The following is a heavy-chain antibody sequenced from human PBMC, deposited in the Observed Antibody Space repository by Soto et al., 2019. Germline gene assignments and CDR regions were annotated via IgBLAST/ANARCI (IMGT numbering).Heavy chain of an antibody. CDR1: GYTFTSYG. CDR3: ARGVKWLLYPMVGEIDY. J-gene: IGHJ4*01. CDR2: ISSYNGNT. Sequence: QVQMVQSGAEVKKPGASVKVSCKASGYTFTSYGISWVRQAPGQGLEWMGWISSYNGNTNYAQKLQGRVTMTTDTSTSTAYMELRSLRSDDTDVYYCARGVKWLLYPMVGEIDYWGHGTMVTVAS. V-gene: IGHV1-18*01. D-gene: IGHD3-3*01.